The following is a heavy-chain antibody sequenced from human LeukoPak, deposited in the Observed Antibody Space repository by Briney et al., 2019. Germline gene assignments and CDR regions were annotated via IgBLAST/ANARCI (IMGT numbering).Heavy chain of an antibody. CDR3: AKDRAGYSYGMFDS. CDR1: GFTFSNYA. J-gene: IGHJ4*02. Sequence: GGSLRLSCVASGFTFSNYAMSWVRQAPGKGLEWVSGIVNSGGSTYYADSVRGRLTISRDNSKKTVYLQMSSLRGDDTAIYYCAKDRAGYSYGMFDSWGQGTLVTVS. CDR2: IVNSGGST. V-gene: IGHV3-23*01. D-gene: IGHD5-18*01.